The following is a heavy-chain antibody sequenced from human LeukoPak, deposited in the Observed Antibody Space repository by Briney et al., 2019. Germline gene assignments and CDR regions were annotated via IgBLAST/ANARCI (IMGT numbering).Heavy chain of an antibody. D-gene: IGHD4-23*01. CDR1: GGSISSYY. CDR2: IYHSGST. J-gene: IGHJ5*02. V-gene: IGHV4-59*08. CDR3: ARARRNGGNSVVSWFDP. Sequence: PSETLSLTCTVSGGSISSYYWSWIRQPPGKGLEWIGSIYHSGSTYYNPSLKSRVTISVDTSKNQFSLKLSSVTAADTAVYYCARARRNGGNSVVSWFDPWGQGTLVTVSS.